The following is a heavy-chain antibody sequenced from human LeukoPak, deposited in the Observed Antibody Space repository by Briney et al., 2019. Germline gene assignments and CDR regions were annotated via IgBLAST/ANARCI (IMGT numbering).Heavy chain of an antibody. CDR3: AKDWDYYDSSGYHHLYYFDY. D-gene: IGHD3-22*01. Sequence: PGGSLRLSCAASGFTFSSYAMSWVRQAPGKGLEWVSAISGSGGSTCYADSVKGRFTISRDNSKNTLYLQMNSLRAEDTAVYYCAKDWDYYDSSGYHHLYYFDYWGQGTLVTVSS. CDR1: GFTFSSYA. CDR2: ISGSGGST. V-gene: IGHV3-23*01. J-gene: IGHJ4*02.